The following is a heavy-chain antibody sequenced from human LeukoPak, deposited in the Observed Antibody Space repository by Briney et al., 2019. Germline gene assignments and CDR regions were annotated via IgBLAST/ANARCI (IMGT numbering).Heavy chain of an antibody. V-gene: IGHV3-7*01. Sequence: GGSLRLSCAASGFIFSDHWMSWVRQSPGKGLEWVANINQDGSEKYYVNSVKGRFTISRDNAKNSLYLQMNSLRAEDTAIYFCAREDDWNYEDYWGQGTLVTVSS. J-gene: IGHJ4*02. CDR3: AREDDWNYEDY. D-gene: IGHD1-7*01. CDR2: INQDGSEK. CDR1: GFIFSDHW.